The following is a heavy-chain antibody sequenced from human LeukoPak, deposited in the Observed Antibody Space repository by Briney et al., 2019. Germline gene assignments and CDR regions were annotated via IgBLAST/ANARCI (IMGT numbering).Heavy chain of an antibody. J-gene: IGHJ4*02. Sequence: SVKVSCKASGGTFSSYAISWVRQAPGQGLEWMGGIIPIFGTANYAQKFQGRATITTDESTSTAYMELSSLRSEDTAVYYCARESFGVHNPGFDYWGQGTLVTVSS. CDR3: ARESFGVHNPGFDY. V-gene: IGHV1-69*05. CDR1: GGTFSSYA. CDR2: IIPIFGTA. D-gene: IGHD3-16*01.